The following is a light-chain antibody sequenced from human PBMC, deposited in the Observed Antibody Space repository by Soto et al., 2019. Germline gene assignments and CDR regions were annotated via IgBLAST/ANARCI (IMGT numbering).Light chain of an antibody. CDR3: MQGAYWPGS. Sequence: VVLTQSPLSLPVTLGQPASISCRSSQSLVYRDGNTFLNWFQQRPGQSPRRLIYMVSNPDSGVPDRFRGRGSGTNFTPKISSVEADHVCVYYCMQGAYWPGSFGQGTKVAIK. J-gene: IGKJ1*01. CDR2: MVS. V-gene: IGKV2-30*01. CDR1: QSLVYRDGNTF.